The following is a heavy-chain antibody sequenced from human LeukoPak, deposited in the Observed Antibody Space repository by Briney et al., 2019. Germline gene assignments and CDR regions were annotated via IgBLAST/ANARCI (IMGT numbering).Heavy chain of an antibody. CDR1: GFTFDDYA. V-gene: IGHV3-9*01. CDR2: INWNSGSK. D-gene: IGHD3-22*01. CDR3: AKSQNYYDSSGYHGYNWFDP. J-gene: IGHJ5*02. Sequence: GGSLRLSCAASGFTFDDYAIHWVRQAPGKGLEWVSGINWNSGSKHYADSVKGRFTISRDNAKNSLYLQMNSLRAEDTAVYYCAKSQNYYDSSGYHGYNWFDPWGQGTLVTV.